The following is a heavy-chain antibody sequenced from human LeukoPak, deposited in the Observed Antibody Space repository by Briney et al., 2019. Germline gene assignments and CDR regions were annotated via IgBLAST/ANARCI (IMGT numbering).Heavy chain of an antibody. CDR2: IYPGDSDT. J-gene: IGHJ4*02. CDR3: ARAYYYGSGSYQFDY. CDR1: GYSFTSYW. Sequence: GESLKISCKGSGYSFTSYWLGWVRQMPGKGLEWMGIIYPGDSDTRYSPSFQGQVTISADKSISTAYLQWSSLKASDTAMYYCARAYYYGSGSYQFDYWGQGTLVTVSS. V-gene: IGHV5-51*01. D-gene: IGHD3-10*01.